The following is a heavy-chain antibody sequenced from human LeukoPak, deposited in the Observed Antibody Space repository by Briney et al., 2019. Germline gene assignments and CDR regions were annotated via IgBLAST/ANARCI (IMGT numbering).Heavy chain of an antibody. Sequence: GASVTVSCKASGGTFSSHAISWVRQAPGQGLEWMGGIIPIFGTANYAQKFQGRVTITADESTSTAYMELSSLRSEDTAVYYCAKALNYYYYYGMDVWGQGTTVTVSS. V-gene: IGHV1-69*13. CDR1: GGTFSSHA. CDR3: AKALNYYYYYGMDV. D-gene: IGHD3-9*01. J-gene: IGHJ6*02. CDR2: IIPIFGTA.